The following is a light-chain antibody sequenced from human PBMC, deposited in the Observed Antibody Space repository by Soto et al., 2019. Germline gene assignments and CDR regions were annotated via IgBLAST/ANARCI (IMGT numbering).Light chain of an antibody. Sequence: QSALTQPPSASGSPGQSVTISCTGTSSDIGGYNSVSWYQQHPGKAPKLMIYEVNKRPSGVPDRFSGSRSSNTASLTVSGLQAEDEADYYCSSHAGSINVVFGGGTKLTVL. V-gene: IGLV2-8*01. CDR2: EVN. J-gene: IGLJ2*01. CDR3: SSHAGSINVV. CDR1: SSDIGGYNS.